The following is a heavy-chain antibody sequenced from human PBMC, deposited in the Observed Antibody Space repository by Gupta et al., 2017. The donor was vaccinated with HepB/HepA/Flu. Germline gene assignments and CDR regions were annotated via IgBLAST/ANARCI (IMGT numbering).Heavy chain of an antibody. V-gene: IGHV3-23*01. D-gene: IGHD3-3*01. Sequence: EVQLLESGGGLVQPGGSLRLSCAASGFTFSSYAMSWVRQAPGKGLEWVSAISGSGGSTYYADSVKGRFTISRDNSKNTLYLQMNSLRAEDTAVYYCAKDLDEPSYYDFWSGYFDYWGQGTLVTVSS. CDR3: AKDLDEPSYYDFWSGYFDY. J-gene: IGHJ4*02. CDR1: GFTFSSYA. CDR2: ISGSGGST.